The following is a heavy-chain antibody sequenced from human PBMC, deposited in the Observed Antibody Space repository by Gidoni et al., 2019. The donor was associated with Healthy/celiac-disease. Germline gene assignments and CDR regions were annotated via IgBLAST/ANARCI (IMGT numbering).Heavy chain of an antibody. V-gene: IGHV4-39*02. D-gene: IGHD3-22*01. CDR1: GGSIRSSSYY. Sequence: QLQLQESGPGLVKPSETLSLTCTVSGGSIRSSSYYWGWIRQPPGKGLEWIGSIYYSGSTYYNPSLKSRVTISVDTSKNQFSLKLSSVTAADTAVYYCAREVDYYDSSGRDDAFDIWGQGTMVTVSS. CDR2: IYYSGST. J-gene: IGHJ3*02. CDR3: AREVDYYDSSGRDDAFDI.